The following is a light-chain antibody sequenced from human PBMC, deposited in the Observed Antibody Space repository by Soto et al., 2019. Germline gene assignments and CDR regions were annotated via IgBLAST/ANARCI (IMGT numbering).Light chain of an antibody. CDR3: QQYGNSPRGLT. J-gene: IGKJ4*01. CDR1: QSVSSDY. V-gene: IGKV3-20*01. Sequence: EIVLTQSPGTLSLSPGERATLSCTASQSVSSDYLAWYQQKPGQAPRLLIYGASSRAAGIPDRFSGSGSGTDFTLIISRLEPEDLAVYYCQQYGNSPRGLTFGGGTKVEIK. CDR2: GAS.